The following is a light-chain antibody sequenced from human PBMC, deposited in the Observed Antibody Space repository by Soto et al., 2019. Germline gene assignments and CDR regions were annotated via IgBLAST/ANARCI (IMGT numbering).Light chain of an antibody. CDR3: QQLNNYPS. Sequence: IKLTLSPSFLSASVGDRVTITCRASQDISKSLGLYQQKPGTAPSLLIYAASTLESGVPSRFSGSRSGTEFTLTISSLQPEDFATYYCQQLNNYPSFGGGTKVDIK. J-gene: IGKJ4*01. CDR2: AAS. V-gene: IGKV1-9*01. CDR1: QDISKS.